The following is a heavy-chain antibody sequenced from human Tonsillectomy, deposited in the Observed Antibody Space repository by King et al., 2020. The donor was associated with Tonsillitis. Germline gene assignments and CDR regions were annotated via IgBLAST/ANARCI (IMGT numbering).Heavy chain of an antibody. Sequence: QLVQSGAEVKKPGSSVKVSCKASGGTFSSYAISWVRQAPGQGLEWMGRIIPILGIANYAQKFQGRVTITADKYTRTAYMELSSLRSDDTAVYYCSRDRLDYYDSSGYPVPLDPWGQGTLVTVSS. CDR1: GGTFSSYA. CDR3: SRDRLDYYDSSGYPVPLDP. J-gene: IGHJ5*02. CDR2: IIPILGIA. V-gene: IGHV1-69*04. D-gene: IGHD3-22*01.